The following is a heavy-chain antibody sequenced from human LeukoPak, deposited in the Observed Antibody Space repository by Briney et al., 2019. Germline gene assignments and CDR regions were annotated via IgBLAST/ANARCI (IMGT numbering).Heavy chain of an antibody. J-gene: IGHJ4*02. CDR1: GDSVSGSGAA. CDR3: ARLSYDSSGYYFFDY. V-gene: IGHV6-1*01. D-gene: IGHD3-22*01. CDR2: TYYRSKWYN. Sequence: SQTLSLTCAISGDSVSGSGAAWNWVRQSPSRGLEWLGRTYYRSKWYNDYAVSVKSRITINPDTSKNQFSLQLNSVTPDDTAVYYCARLSYDSSGYYFFDYWGQGPLVTVSS.